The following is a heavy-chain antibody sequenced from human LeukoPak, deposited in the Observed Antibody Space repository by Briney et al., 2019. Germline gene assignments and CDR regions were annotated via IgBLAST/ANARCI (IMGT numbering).Heavy chain of an antibody. CDR1: GGSLSGYY. D-gene: IGHD3-10*01. Sequence: SETLSLTCAVYGGSLSGYYWGWIRQPQGKGLDWIGETNHIGSTNYNPSLKSRFTISVDTSKNQFSLKLSSVTAADTAVYYCARVAPYYYGSGGSRPVDYWGQGTLVTVSS. V-gene: IGHV4-34*01. CDR2: TNHIGST. J-gene: IGHJ4*02. CDR3: ARVAPYYYGSGGSRPVDY.